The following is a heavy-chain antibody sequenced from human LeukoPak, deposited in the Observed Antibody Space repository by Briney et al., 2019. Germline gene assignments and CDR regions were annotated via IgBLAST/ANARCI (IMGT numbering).Heavy chain of an antibody. CDR1: GGTFSSYA. CDR3: AREKHRDHGSGSYYPVY. D-gene: IGHD3-10*01. J-gene: IGHJ4*02. V-gene: IGHV1-69*13. CDR2: IIPIFGTA. Sequence: SVKVSCKASGGTFSSYAISWVRQAPGQGLEWMGGIIPIFGTANYAQKFQGRVTITADESTSTAYMELSSLRSEDTAVYYCAREKHRDHGSGSYYPVYWGQGTLVTVSS.